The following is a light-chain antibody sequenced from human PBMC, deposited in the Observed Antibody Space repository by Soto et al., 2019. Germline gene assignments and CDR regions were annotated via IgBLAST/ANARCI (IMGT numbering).Light chain of an antibody. Sequence: LAQTSATLSLPPGESATLSCRASESVGAYVAWYQHKPGQGPRLLIYDTSDRATGVQARFSGSGSETGPTLTIRRLEPEDFAVYYCKQYVSSGTCGQGTRVDIK. CDR2: DTS. J-gene: IGKJ1*01. CDR3: KQYVSSGT. V-gene: IGKV3-20*01. CDR1: ESVGAY.